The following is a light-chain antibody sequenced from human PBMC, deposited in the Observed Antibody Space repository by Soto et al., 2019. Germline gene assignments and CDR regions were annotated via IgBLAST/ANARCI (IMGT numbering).Light chain of an antibody. V-gene: IGKV2D-29*01. CDR3: MQTVKFPWT. CDR2: AVS. J-gene: IGKJ1*01. Sequence: EIVMTQTPLSLSVTPGQPASISCKSSQSLLYSDGETYLYWYLQKTGQPPQLLIYAVSRRFSGVSGRFSGSGSGTDFTLEISRVESEDAGIYYCMQTVKFPWTFGQGTKVEI. CDR1: QSLLYSDGETY.